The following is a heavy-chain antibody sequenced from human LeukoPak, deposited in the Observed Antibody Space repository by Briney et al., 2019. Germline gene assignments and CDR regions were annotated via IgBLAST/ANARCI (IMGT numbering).Heavy chain of an antibody. J-gene: IGHJ6*02. Sequence: GGSLRLSCAVSGFTFSSYGMHWVRQARGRGLGWVAVMWYDGSNKYYADSVKGRFTISRDNSKNTLYLQMNSLRAEDTAVYYCASTPYDSSGYYHPYGMDVWGQGTTVTVSS. D-gene: IGHD3-22*01. CDR2: MWYDGSNK. CDR1: GFTFSSYG. V-gene: IGHV3-33*01. CDR3: ASTPYDSSGYYHPYGMDV.